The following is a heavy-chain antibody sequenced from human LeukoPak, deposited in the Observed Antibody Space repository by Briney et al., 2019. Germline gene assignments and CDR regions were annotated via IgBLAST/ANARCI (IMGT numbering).Heavy chain of an antibody. CDR3: TRVGYIDEGIDY. Sequence: GGSLRLSCVASGFHFSSYWMTWVRQAPGKGLEWVANIKQDGSKKSYVDSVKGRFTISRDNAKNSLYLQMNSLRAEDTAIYYCTRVGYIDEGIDYWGQGTLVTVSS. CDR1: GFHFSSYW. D-gene: IGHD5-24*01. V-gene: IGHV3-7*04. CDR2: IKQDGSKK. J-gene: IGHJ4*02.